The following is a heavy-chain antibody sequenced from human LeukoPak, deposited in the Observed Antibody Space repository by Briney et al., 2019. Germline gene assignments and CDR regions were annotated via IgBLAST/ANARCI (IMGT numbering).Heavy chain of an antibody. V-gene: IGHV4-39*07. CDR3: ARGVTGVLDY. CDR1: GGSISSSSYY. J-gene: IGHJ4*02. D-gene: IGHD7-27*01. CDR2: IYYSGST. Sequence: PSETLSLTCTVSGGSISSSSYYWGWIRQPPGKGLEWIGSIYYSGSTYYNPSLKSRVTISVDRSKNQFSLKLSSVTAADTAVYYCARGVTGVLDYWGQGTLVTVSS.